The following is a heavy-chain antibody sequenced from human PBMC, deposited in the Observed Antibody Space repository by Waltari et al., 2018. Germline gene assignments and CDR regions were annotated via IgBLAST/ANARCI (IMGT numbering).Heavy chain of an antibody. Sequence: EVQLVESGGGLVQPGGSLRLSCAASGFTFSMYRMSWLRQAPGKGLEWVANINQDGSDRKYVYAVKGRFTVSRDNAQNSLYLQMSSLRAEDTAIYFCVRDGASSGVVGAFDIWGRGTMVTVSS. CDR3: VRDGASSGVVGAFDI. CDR1: GFTFSMYR. CDR2: INQDGSDR. V-gene: IGHV3-7*01. D-gene: IGHD3-22*01. J-gene: IGHJ3*02.